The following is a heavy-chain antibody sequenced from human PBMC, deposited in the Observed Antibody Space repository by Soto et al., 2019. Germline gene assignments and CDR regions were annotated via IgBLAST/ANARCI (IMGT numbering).Heavy chain of an antibody. J-gene: IGHJ6*02. Sequence: LSLTCTVSGGSISSGDYYWSWIRQPPGKGLEWIGNIYYSGSTYYNPSLKSRVTISLDTSKNHFSLKLSSVTAADTAVYYCARVPITGTAWGMDVWGQGTTVTVSS. D-gene: IGHD1-7*01. CDR1: GGSISSGDYY. V-gene: IGHV4-30-4*01. CDR2: IYYSGST. CDR3: ARVPITGTAWGMDV.